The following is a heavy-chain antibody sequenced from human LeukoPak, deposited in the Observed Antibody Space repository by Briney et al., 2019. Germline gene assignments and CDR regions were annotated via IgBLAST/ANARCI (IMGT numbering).Heavy chain of an antibody. V-gene: IGHV4-59*12. CDR3: AREHYYDSSGYDY. Sequence: SETLSLTCTVSGGSISSYYWSWIRQPPGKGLEWIGYIYYSGSTNYNPSLKSRVTISVDTSKNQFSLKLSSVTAADTAVYYCAREHYYDSSGYDYWGQGTLVTVSS. CDR2: IYYSGST. CDR1: GGSISSYY. J-gene: IGHJ4*02. D-gene: IGHD3-22*01.